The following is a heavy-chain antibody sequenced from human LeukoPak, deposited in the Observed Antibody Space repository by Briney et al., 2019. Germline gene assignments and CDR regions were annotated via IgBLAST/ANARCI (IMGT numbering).Heavy chain of an antibody. D-gene: IGHD4-17*01. CDR1: GGSISSYY. V-gene: IGHV4-59*01. J-gene: IGHJ6*02. CDR3: ARVNSFDYGDYYYGMDV. CDR2: IYYSGST. Sequence: PSETLSLTCTVSGGSISSYYWSWIRQPPGKGLEWIGYIYYSGSTNYNPSLKSRVTISVDTSKNQFSLKLSSVTAADTAAYYCARVNSFDYGDYYYGMDVWGQGTTVTVSS.